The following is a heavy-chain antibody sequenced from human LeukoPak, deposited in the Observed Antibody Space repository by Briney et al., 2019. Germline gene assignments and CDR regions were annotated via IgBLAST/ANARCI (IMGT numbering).Heavy chain of an antibody. V-gene: IGHV3-23*01. Sequence: GGSLRLSCAASGFTFSSYAMSWVRQAPGKGLEWVSAISGSGGSTYYADSVKGRFTIPRDNSKNTLYLQMNSLRAEDTAVYYCAKLISSIAAAGMNYWGQGTLVTVSS. CDR1: GFTFSSYA. CDR3: AKLISSIAAAGMNY. CDR2: ISGSGGST. J-gene: IGHJ4*02. D-gene: IGHD6-13*01.